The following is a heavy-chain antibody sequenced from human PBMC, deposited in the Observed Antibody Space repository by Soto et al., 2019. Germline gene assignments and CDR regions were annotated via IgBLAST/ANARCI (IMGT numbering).Heavy chain of an antibody. Sequence: EVQLVESGGGLVQPGRSLRLSCAASGFTFDDYAMHWVRQVPGKGLEWVSGISWSSGSIGYADSVKGRFTIFRDNAKKFLYLQMNSLRAEDTALYYCAKCGFSGYAEYFYHMDVWGKGTTVTVSS. D-gene: IGHD5-12*01. CDR2: ISWSSGSI. CDR1: GFTFDDYA. CDR3: AKCGFSGYAEYFYHMDV. V-gene: IGHV3-9*01. J-gene: IGHJ6*03.